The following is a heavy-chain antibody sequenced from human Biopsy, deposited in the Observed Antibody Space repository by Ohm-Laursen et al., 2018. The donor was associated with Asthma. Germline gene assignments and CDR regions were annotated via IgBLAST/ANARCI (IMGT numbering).Heavy chain of an antibody. Sequence: SLRLSCAASGFTFSSSAMSWVRQAPGKGLEWISTISGSGDITYYADSVKGRLFISRDNSRNTLYLHMNSLRVEDTAVYYCARGLDYSGRSGFDYWGQGTLVTVSS. J-gene: IGHJ4*02. V-gene: IGHV3-23*01. CDR2: ISGSGDIT. D-gene: IGHD3-10*01. CDR1: GFTFSSSA. CDR3: ARGLDYSGRSGFDY.